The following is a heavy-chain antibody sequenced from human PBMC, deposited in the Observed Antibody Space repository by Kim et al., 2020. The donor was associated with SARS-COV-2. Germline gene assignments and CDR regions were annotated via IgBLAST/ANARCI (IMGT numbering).Heavy chain of an antibody. D-gene: IGHD6-19*01. J-gene: IGHJ3*02. CDR1: GYTFTSYD. V-gene: IGHV1-8*01. Sequence: ASVKVSCKASGYTFTSYDINWVRQATGQGLEWMGWMNPNSGNTGYAQKFQGRVTMTRNTSISTAYMELSSLRSEDTAVYYCARGLAPQSSGWFDAFDIWGQGTMVTVSS. CDR3: ARGLAPQSSGWFDAFDI. CDR2: MNPNSGNT.